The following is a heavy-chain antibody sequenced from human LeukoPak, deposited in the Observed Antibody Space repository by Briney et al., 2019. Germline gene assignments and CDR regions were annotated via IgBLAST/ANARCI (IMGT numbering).Heavy chain of an antibody. CDR3: ASDSVVVNAFDI. CDR1: GFTFNNYA. V-gene: IGHV3-23*01. D-gene: IGHD2-15*01. CDR2: ISGSGGTT. J-gene: IGHJ3*02. Sequence: GGSLRLSCAASGFTFNNYAMSWVRQAPGKGLEWVSAISGSGGTTYYADSVKGRFTFSRDNSKNTLYLQMNSLRAEDTAVYYCASDSVVVNAFDIWGQGTMVTVSS.